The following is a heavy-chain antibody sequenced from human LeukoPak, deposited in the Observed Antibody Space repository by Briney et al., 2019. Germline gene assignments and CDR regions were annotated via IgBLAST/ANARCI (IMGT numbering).Heavy chain of an antibody. V-gene: IGHV4-34*01. Sequence: TSETLSLTCAVYGVSFSGYYWSWIRQPPGKGLEWIGEINHSGSTNYNPSLKSRVTISVDTSKSQFSLKLSSVTAADTAVYYCARTKYNYGGRVTKLFDPWGQGTLVTVSS. D-gene: IGHD5-24*01. CDR1: GVSFSGYY. J-gene: IGHJ5*02. CDR2: INHSGST. CDR3: ARTKYNYGGRVTKLFDP.